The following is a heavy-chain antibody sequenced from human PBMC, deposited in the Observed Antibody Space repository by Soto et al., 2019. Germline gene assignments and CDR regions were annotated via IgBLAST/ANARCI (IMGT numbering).Heavy chain of an antibody. Sequence: ASVKVSCKASGGTFSSYAISWVRQAPGQGLEWMGGIIPIFGTANYAQKFQGRVTITADESTSTAYMELSSLRSEDTAVYYCARGASYYDFWSGYSRTYYYYYGMDVWGQGTTVTVSS. J-gene: IGHJ6*02. CDR3: ARGASYYDFWSGYSRTYYYYYGMDV. CDR1: GGTFSSYA. CDR2: IIPIFGTA. D-gene: IGHD3-3*01. V-gene: IGHV1-69*13.